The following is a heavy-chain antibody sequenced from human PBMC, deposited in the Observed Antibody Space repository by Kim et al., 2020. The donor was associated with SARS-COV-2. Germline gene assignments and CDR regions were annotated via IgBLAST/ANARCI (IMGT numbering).Heavy chain of an antibody. V-gene: IGHV3-53*01. Sequence: SKYYADPVKGRLTIPRDNSKNTLYLQMNSLRAEDTAVYYCARSLRGVFDYWGQGTLVTVSS. J-gene: IGHJ4*02. CDR3: ARSLRGVFDY. CDR2: SK. D-gene: IGHD3-10*01.